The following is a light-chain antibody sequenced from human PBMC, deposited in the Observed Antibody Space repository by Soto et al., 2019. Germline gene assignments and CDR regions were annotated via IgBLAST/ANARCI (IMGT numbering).Light chain of an antibody. CDR2: DNN. CDR3: GTWDSSLSAVV. J-gene: IGLJ2*01. V-gene: IGLV1-51*01. CDR1: SSNIGNNY. Sequence: QSVLTQPPSVSAAPGQKVTISCSGSSSNIGNNYVSWYQQLPGTAPKLLIYDNNKRPSVITDRFSGSKSGTSATLGITGLQTGDEADYYCGTWDSSLSAVVFGGGTKVTVL.